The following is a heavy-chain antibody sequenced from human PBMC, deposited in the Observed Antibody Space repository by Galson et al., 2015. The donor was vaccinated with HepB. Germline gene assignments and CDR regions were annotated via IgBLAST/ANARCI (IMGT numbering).Heavy chain of an antibody. CDR2: ISYDGKKE. J-gene: IGHJ4*02. Sequence: SLRLSCAASGFTFSYYAMDWVRQAPGKGLEWVAVISYDGKKEYYADSVQGRFTISRDDSENTVYLQMNSLRPEDTAVYYCARGRGAVAGPFDYWGQGTLVTVSS. CDR1: GFTFSYYA. V-gene: IGHV3-30*04. CDR3: ARGRGAVAGPFDY. D-gene: IGHD6-19*01.